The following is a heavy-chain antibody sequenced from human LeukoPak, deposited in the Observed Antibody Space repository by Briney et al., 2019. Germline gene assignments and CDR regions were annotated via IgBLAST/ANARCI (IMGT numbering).Heavy chain of an antibody. J-gene: IGHJ4*02. V-gene: IGHV1-69*13. D-gene: IGHD3-22*01. Sequence: ASVKVSCKASGGTFISYAISWVRQAPGQGLEWMGGIIPIFGTANYAQKFQGRVTITADESTSTAYMELSSLRSEDTAVYYCARGPYYYDSSGYPSPYYFDYWGQGTLVTVSS. CDR1: GGTFISYA. CDR2: IIPIFGTA. CDR3: ARGPYYYDSSGYPSPYYFDY.